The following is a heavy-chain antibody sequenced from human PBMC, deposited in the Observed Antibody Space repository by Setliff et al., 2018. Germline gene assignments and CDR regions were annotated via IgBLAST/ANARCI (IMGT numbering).Heavy chain of an antibody. Sequence: ASVKVSCKASGYTLTNYYMHWVRQAPGQGLEWMGIINPSGGLTRYAQKFQGRVTMTRDTSTSTVYMEVSSLRSEDTAVYYCARAPLESGYYYGQGHYFDYWGQGTLVTVSS. CDR1: GYTLTNYY. V-gene: IGHV1-46*03. J-gene: IGHJ4*02. D-gene: IGHD5-18*01. CDR3: ARAPLESGYYYGQGHYFDY. CDR2: INPSGGLT.